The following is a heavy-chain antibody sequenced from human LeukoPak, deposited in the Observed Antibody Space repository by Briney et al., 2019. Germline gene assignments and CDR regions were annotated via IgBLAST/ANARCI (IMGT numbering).Heavy chain of an antibody. J-gene: IGHJ5*02. V-gene: IGHV3-21*01. CDR2: INSNGVYI. CDR3: AGRDSSGYFFDP. D-gene: IGHD3-22*01. Sequence: GGSLRLSCAASGFTFSSYAMSWVRQAPGKGLEWVSSINSNGVYIYYADSVKGRFTISRDNAKNSLSLQMNSLRAEDTAVYYCAGRDSSGYFFDPWGQGTLVTVSS. CDR1: GFTFSSYA.